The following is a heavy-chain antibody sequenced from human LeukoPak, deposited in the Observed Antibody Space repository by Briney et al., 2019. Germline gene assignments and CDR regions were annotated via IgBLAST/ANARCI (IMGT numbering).Heavy chain of an antibody. CDR2: ISDGGGST. CDR1: GFTFSSYA. V-gene: IGHV3-23*01. CDR3: VQRGWGLAFDH. D-gene: IGHD1-26*01. J-gene: IGHJ4*02. Sequence: PGGSLRLSCAASGFTFSSYAMSWVRQAPGKGLEWISGISDGGGSTFYADPVKGRFIISRDNLKNMLFLQMNSLGADDAALYHCVQRGWGLAFDHWGQGTLVAVSS.